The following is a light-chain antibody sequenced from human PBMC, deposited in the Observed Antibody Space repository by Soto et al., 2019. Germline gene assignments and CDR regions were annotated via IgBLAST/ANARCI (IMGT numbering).Light chain of an antibody. CDR2: DTS. CDR1: HFLSSY. V-gene: IGKV3-11*01. CDR3: HQRNK. Sequence: EVVFTQSPATLSLAPGERATLSCRASHFLSSYLAWYQPTPGQTPRLLIYDTSNRDTGIPARFSGSRSGTDFTLTISSLEPEDFGVYFCHQRNKFGQGTRLEIK. J-gene: IGKJ5*01.